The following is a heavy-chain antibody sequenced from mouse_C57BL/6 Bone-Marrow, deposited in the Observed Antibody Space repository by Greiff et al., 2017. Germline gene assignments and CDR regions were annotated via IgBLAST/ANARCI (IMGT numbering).Heavy chain of an antibody. CDR1: GFTFSSYA. D-gene: IGHD1-1*01. V-gene: IGHV5-4*01. CDR3: ARGHHYYGSSDF. Sequence: VQLQESGGGLVKPGGSLKLSCAASGFTFSSYAMSWVRQTPEKRLEWVATISDGGSYTYYPDNVKGRFTISRDNAKNNLYLQMSHLKSEDTAMYYCARGHHYYGSSDFWGKGTTLTVSS. CDR2: ISDGGSYT. J-gene: IGHJ2*01.